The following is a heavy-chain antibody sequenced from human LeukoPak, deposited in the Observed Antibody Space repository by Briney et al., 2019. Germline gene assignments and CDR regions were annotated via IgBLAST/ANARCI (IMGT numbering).Heavy chain of an antibody. Sequence: ASVKVSCKASGYTFTSYYMHWVRQAPGQGLEWMGIINPSGGSTSYAQKFQGRVTMTRDTSISTAYMELSRLRSDDTAVYYCARGPIRCSSTSCYFYYYYMDVWGKGTTVTISS. CDR2: INPSGGST. D-gene: IGHD2-2*01. CDR3: ARGPIRCSSTSCYFYYYYMDV. J-gene: IGHJ6*03. V-gene: IGHV1-46*01. CDR1: GYTFTSYY.